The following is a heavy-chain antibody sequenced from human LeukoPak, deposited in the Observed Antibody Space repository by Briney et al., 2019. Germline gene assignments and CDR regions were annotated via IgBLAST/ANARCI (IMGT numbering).Heavy chain of an antibody. CDR1: GGSFSDYN. CDR3: TRPSGGTPFKRFDY. Sequence: NPSETLFPTCAVYGGSFSDYNWTWIRQPPGKGLEWIGEVGHNGTTNYNPSLKGRVTISLDTSKKQFSLQLTSVTAADTAVYYCTRPSGGTPFKRFDYWGRGTLVTVSS. D-gene: IGHD1-1*01. V-gene: IGHV4-34*01. J-gene: IGHJ4*02. CDR2: VGHNGTT.